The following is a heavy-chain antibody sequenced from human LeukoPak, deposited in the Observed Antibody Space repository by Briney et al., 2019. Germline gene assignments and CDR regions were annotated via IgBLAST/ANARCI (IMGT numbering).Heavy chain of an antibody. Sequence: PGRSLRLSCASPGFKFEDYAMNWFRQAPERGLEWVASINWNGNDIVYADSVKGRFTISIDNAKKSVFLQMTSLRTEDVALYYCAKVTSSTIFGLEFDFWGQGILVTVSS. V-gene: IGHV3-9*03. CDR2: INWNGNDI. J-gene: IGHJ4*02. CDR1: GFKFEDYA. CDR3: AKVTSSTIFGLEFDF. D-gene: IGHD3-3*01.